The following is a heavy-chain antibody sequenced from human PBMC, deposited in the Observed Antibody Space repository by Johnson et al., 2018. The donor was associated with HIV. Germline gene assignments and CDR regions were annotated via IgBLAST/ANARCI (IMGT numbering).Heavy chain of an antibody. D-gene: IGHD3-3*01. CDR3: ARGSYNFWSGEREAFDI. J-gene: IGHJ3*02. V-gene: IGHV3-33*01. CDR1: GFTFSSYG. CDR2: IWYDGSNK. Sequence: LVESGGGVVQPGGSLRLSCAASGFTFSSYGMHWVRQAPGKGLEWVAVIWYDGSNKYYADSVKGRFTISRDNSKNTLYLQMNSLRAEDTAVYYCARGSYNFWSGEREAFDIWGQWTMVTVSS.